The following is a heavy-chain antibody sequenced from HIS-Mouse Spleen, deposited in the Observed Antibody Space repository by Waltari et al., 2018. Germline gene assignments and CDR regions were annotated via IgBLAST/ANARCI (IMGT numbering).Heavy chain of an antibody. CDR2: ISYDGSNK. CDR1: GFTFSSYG. J-gene: IGHJ4*02. Sequence: QVQLVESGGGVVQPGRSLRLSCAASGFTFSSYGMHWVRQAPGKGLEGVAVISYDGSNKYYADSVKGRITISRDNSKNTLYLQMNSLRAEDTAVYYCATLSWGYEYNSFDYWGQGTLVTVSS. V-gene: IGHV3-30*03. CDR3: ATLSWGYEYNSFDY. D-gene: IGHD6-13*01.